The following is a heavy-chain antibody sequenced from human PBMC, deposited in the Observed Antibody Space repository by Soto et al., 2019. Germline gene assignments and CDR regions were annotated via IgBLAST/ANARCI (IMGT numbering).Heavy chain of an antibody. CDR2: ISYDGSNK. V-gene: IGHV3-30*18. CDR1: GFTFSSYG. Sequence: QVQLVESGGGVVQPGRSLRLSCAASGFTFSSYGMHWVRQAPGKGLEWVAVISYDGSNKYYADSVKGRFTISRDNSKNTLYLQMNSLRAEDTAVYYCAKDPELGSDYWGQGTLVTVSS. J-gene: IGHJ4*02. CDR3: AKDPELGSDY. D-gene: IGHD7-27*01.